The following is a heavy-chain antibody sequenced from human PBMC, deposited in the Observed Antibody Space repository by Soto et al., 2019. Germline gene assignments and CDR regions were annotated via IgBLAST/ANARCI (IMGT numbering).Heavy chain of an antibody. V-gene: IGHV3-9*01. J-gene: IGHJ4*02. Sequence: EVQLVESGGGLVQPGRSLRLSCAASGFTFDDYAMHWVRQAPGKGLEWVSGISWNSGSIGYADSVKGRFTISRDNAKNSLYLQMNSLRAEDTALYYCAKDIFDIVATIKLGGFDYWGQGTLVTVSS. CDR1: GFTFDDYA. CDR3: AKDIFDIVATIKLGGFDY. D-gene: IGHD5-12*01. CDR2: ISWNSGSI.